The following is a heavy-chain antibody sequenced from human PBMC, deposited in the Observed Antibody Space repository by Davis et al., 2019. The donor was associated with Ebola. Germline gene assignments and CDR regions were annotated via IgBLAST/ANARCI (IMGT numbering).Heavy chain of an antibody. CDR2: ISATARYT. D-gene: IGHD4/OR15-4a*01. Sequence: GESLKISCAGSGLTFSSYNMNWIRQAPGKGLEWVSSISATARYTYYADSVEGRFTISRDNARDSVYLQMNSLRVEDTAIYFCAGDIRRGENYGWFDPWGHGTLVTVS. V-gene: IGHV3-21*06. J-gene: IGHJ5*02. CDR3: AGDIRRGENYGWFDP. CDR1: GLTFSSYN.